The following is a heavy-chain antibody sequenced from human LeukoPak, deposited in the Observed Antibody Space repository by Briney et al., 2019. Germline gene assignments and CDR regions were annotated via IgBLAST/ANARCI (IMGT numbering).Heavy chain of an antibody. CDR2: IYTSGST. CDR1: GGSISSYY. V-gene: IGHV4-4*07. CDR3: ARGPGSIAAAGQLDY. Sequence: SETLSLTCTVSGGSISSYYRSWIRQPAGKGLEWIGRIYTSGSTNYNPSLKSRVTMSVDTSKNQFSLKLSSVTAADTAVYYCARGPGSIAAAGQLDYWGQGTLVTVSS. D-gene: IGHD6-13*01. J-gene: IGHJ4*02.